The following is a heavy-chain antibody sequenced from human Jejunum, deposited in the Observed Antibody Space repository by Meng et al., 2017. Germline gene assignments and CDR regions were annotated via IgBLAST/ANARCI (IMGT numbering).Heavy chain of an antibody. CDR1: GFSFSVYG. D-gene: IGHD1-14*01. Sequence: GESLKISCVASGFSFSVYGMHWVRQDPGKGLEWLAVIGHDGTFKDYVDSVKARFTISRDNSKNTLYLQMDSLRDEDTAVYYCVRDLGRGRYLDFWAQGTQVTVS. J-gene: IGHJ4*02. CDR3: VRDLGRGRYLDF. V-gene: IGHV3-33*01. CDR2: IGHDGTFK.